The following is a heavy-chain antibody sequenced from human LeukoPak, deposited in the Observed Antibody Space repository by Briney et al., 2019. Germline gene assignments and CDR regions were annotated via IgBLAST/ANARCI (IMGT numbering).Heavy chain of an antibody. D-gene: IGHD4-17*01. CDR2: MYCSGNT. CDR3: ASDLQGDYDRKAGWFDP. J-gene: IGHJ5*02. V-gene: IGHV4-4*07. Sequence: PSESLCLTCAVSGASPSIDYWSWSREPAGKGLEWIRRMYCSGNTNYNSTLKSRVTMSVDRSRNQLSLKLTSVTAAGTAVYYCASDLQGDYDRKAGWFDPWGQGTLVTVSS. CDR1: GASPSIDY.